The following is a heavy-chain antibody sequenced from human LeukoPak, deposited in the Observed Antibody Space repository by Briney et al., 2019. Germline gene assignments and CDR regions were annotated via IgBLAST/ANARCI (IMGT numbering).Heavy chain of an antibody. J-gene: IGHJ5*02. CDR1: GGSFSGYY. V-gene: IGHV4-34*01. Sequence: SETLSLTCAVYGGSFSGYYWSWIRQPPGKGLEWIGEINHSGSTNYNPSLKSRVTISVDTSKNQFSLKLSSVTAADTAVYYCARDPSRITGTGNWFDPWGQGTLVTVSS. CDR3: ARDPSRITGTGNWFDP. CDR2: INHSGST. D-gene: IGHD1-20*01.